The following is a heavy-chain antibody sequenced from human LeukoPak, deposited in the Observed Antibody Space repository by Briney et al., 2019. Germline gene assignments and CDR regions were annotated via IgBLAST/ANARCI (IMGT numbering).Heavy chain of an antibody. D-gene: IGHD3-22*01. CDR2: ISSSSTI. CDR1: GFTFSSYS. Sequence: PGGSLRLSCAASGFTFSSYSMNWVRQAPGKGLEWVSYISSSSTIYYADSVKGRFTISRDNAKNSLYLQMNSLRAEDTAVYYCARDNYYDSSGPAPWGQGTLVTVSS. V-gene: IGHV3-48*01. CDR3: ARDNYYDSSGPAP. J-gene: IGHJ5*02.